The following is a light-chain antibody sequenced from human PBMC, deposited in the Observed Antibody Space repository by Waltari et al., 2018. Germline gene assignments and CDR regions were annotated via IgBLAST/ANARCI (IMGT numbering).Light chain of an antibody. CDR2: EVS. CDR3: SSFTSSSVYV. Sequence: QSALTQPASVSGSPGQSLTISCTGTSSDVGGFNYVPWYQQYPGKAPKLMIFEVSNRPSGVSNRFSGSKSGNTASLTISGLQAEDEADYYCSSFTSSSVYVFGTGTKVTVL. J-gene: IGLJ1*01. CDR1: SSDVGGFNY. V-gene: IGLV2-14*01.